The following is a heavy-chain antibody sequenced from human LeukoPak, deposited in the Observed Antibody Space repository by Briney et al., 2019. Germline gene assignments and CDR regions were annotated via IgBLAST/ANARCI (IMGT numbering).Heavy chain of an antibody. D-gene: IGHD6-6*01. Sequence: GSLRLSCAASGFTVSSNYMSWVRQPPGRGLEWIGSIYYSGSTYYNPSLKSRVTISEDTSKNQFSLKLNSVTAADTAVYYCARHRIAARGSFDYWGQGTLVTASS. CDR1: GFTVSSNY. V-gene: IGHV4-39*01. J-gene: IGHJ4*02. CDR2: IYYSGST. CDR3: ARHRIAARGSFDY.